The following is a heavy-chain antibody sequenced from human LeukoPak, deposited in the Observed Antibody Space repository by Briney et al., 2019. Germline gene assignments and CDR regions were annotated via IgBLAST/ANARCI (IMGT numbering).Heavy chain of an antibody. V-gene: IGHV4-59*01. D-gene: IGHD3-3*01. CDR2: IYYSGST. CDR3: ARASIITIFGVDPYYFDY. CDR1: GGSISSYY. Sequence: SETLSLTCTVSGGSISSYYWSWIRQPPGKGLEWIGYIYYSGSTNYNPSLKSRVTISVDPSKNQFSLKLSSVTAADTAVYYCARASIITIFGVDPYYFDYWGQGTLVTVSS. J-gene: IGHJ4*02.